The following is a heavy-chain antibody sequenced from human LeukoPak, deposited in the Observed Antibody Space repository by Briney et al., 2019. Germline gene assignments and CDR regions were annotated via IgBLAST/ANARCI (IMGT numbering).Heavy chain of an antibody. CDR2: IYAGDFVA. Sequence: GVSLQISCKASGYSFTSYWIGWVRQMPGNRLEWMGIIYAGDFVARYSPSLQGQVTISADKSISTAYLPWSSLKASDTALYYCARCRKGAVSPNYYMDVWGKGTTVTVSS. D-gene: IGHD1-14*01. CDR1: GYSFTSYW. CDR3: ARCRKGAVSPNYYMDV. V-gene: IGHV5-51*01. J-gene: IGHJ6*03.